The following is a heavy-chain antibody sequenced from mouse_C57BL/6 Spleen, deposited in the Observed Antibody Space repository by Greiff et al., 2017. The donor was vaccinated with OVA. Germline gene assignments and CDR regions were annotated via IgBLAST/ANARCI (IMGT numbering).Heavy chain of an antibody. CDR1: GYSFTDYN. J-gene: IGHJ3*01. CDR2: INPNYGTT. D-gene: IGHD2-4*01. V-gene: IGHV1-39*01. CDR3: ARRRLIYYDYDDGAFAY. Sequence: EVKLMESGPELVKPGASVKISCKASGYSFTDYNMNWVKQSNGKSLEWIGVINPNYGTTSYNQKFKGKATLTVDQSSSTAYMQLNSLTSEDSAVYYCARRRLIYYDYDDGAFAYWGQGTLVTVSA.